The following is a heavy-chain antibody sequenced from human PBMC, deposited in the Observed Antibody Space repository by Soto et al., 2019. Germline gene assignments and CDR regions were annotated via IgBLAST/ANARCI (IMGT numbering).Heavy chain of an antibody. J-gene: IGHJ4*02. D-gene: IGHD5-12*01. V-gene: IGHV3-64D*06. CDR1: GFTFSSYA. Sequence: GWYLRLSCPASGFTFSSYALDCVRQTPGTGLEYVSDISSNGGSTYYAEPVKGRFTSSRDNYKNTLHLQMSRLRAEDTAVYFCARVKATLYRHYYFDYSGQGTPVADSS. CDR2: ISSNGGST. CDR3: ARVKATLYRHYYFDY.